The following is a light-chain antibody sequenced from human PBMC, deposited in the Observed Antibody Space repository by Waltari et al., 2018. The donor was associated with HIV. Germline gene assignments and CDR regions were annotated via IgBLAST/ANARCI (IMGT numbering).Light chain of an antibody. J-gene: IGLJ3*02. CDR1: SSNIWAGYD. Sequence: QSVLTQPPSVSGAPGPTVTISCDGSSSNIWAGYDVHWYKQVPGTSPKLVIYSNINRPSGVPDRFSASKSGTSASLAITGLQAEDEAHYYCQSHDRSLSGPWVFGGGTKLTVL. CDR3: QSHDRSLSGPWV. CDR2: SNI. V-gene: IGLV1-40*01.